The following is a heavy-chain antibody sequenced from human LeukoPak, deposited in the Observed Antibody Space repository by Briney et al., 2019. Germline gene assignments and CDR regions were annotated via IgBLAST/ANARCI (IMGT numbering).Heavy chain of an antibody. CDR2: IYYTGNT. Sequence: SETLSLTCTVSGGSISSYYWSWIRQPPGKGLEWIGYIYYTGNTSYNPSLKSRVTISVDTSKNHFSLRLSSVTAADTAVYYCAAGGYYDNSGTDYWGQGTLVTVSS. D-gene: IGHD3-22*01. CDR3: AAGGYYDNSGTDY. V-gene: IGHV4-59*01. J-gene: IGHJ4*02. CDR1: GGSISSYY.